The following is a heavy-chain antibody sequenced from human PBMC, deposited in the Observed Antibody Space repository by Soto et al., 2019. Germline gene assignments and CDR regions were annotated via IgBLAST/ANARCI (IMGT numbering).Heavy chain of an antibody. Sequence: GASVRGSCKASGGTFSSYAISWLLQAPGQGLEWMGGIIPIFGTANYAQKFQGRVTITADESTSTAYMELSSLRSEDTAVYYCAKGPTTDYFDYWGQGTLVTVS. CDR1: GGTFSSYA. J-gene: IGHJ4*02. V-gene: IGHV1-69*13. CDR2: IIPIFGTA. D-gene: IGHD4-17*01. CDR3: AKGPTTDYFDY.